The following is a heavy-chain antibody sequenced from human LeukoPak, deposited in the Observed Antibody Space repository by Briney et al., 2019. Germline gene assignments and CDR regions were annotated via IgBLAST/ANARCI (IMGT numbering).Heavy chain of an antibody. CDR3: ARGGLPAAINDAFDI. D-gene: IGHD2-2*01. J-gene: IGHJ3*02. V-gene: IGHV3-11*01. Sequence: GGSLRLSCAASGFTFSDYYMSWIRQAPGKGLELVSYISSSGSTIYYADSVKGRFTISRDNAKNSLYLQMNSLRAEDTAVYYCARGGLPAAINDAFDIWGQGTMVTASS. CDR1: GFTFSDYY. CDR2: ISSSGSTI.